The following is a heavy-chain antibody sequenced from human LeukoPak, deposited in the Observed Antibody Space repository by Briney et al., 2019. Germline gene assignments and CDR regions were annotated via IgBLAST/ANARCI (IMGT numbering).Heavy chain of an antibody. CDR2: INPSSGGT. CDR3: ARDHCTNGVCYAFDY. D-gene: IGHD2-8*01. CDR1: GFIFTGYY. Sequence: ASVKVSCKASGFIFTGYYIHWVRQAPGQGPEWMGWINPSSGGTNYAQRFQGRVTMTRDTSISTAYTELGGLRSDDAAVYYCARDHCTNGVCYAFDYWGHGTLVTVSS. V-gene: IGHV1-2*02. J-gene: IGHJ4*01.